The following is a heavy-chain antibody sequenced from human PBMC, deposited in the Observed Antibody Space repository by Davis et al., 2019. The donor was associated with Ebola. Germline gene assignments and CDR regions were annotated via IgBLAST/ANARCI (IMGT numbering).Heavy chain of an antibody. D-gene: IGHD2-15*01. V-gene: IGHV5-51*01. CDR2: IYPGDSDT. J-gene: IGHJ5*02. CDR1: GYSFTSYW. CDR3: ARGYCSGGSCYAGGWFDP. Sequence: GESLKISCKGSGYSFTSYWIGWVRQMPGKGLEWMGTIYPGDSDTRYSPSFQGQVTISADKSISTAYLQWSSLKASDTAMYYCARGYCSGGSCYAGGWFDPWGQGTLVTVSS.